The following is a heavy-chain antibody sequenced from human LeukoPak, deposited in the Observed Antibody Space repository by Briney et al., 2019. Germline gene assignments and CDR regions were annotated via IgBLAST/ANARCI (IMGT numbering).Heavy chain of an antibody. J-gene: IGHJ4*02. CDR1: GYGFTSYW. CDR2: IYPGDSDT. CDR3: ATMSPAAAGTTDFDY. D-gene: IGHD6-13*01. Sequence: GESLKISCKGSGYGFTSYWIGWVRQMPGKGLESMGIIYPGDSDTRYSPSFQGQVTISADKPISTAYLQWSSLKASDTAMYYCATMSPAAAGTTDFDYWGQGTLVTVSA. V-gene: IGHV5-51*01.